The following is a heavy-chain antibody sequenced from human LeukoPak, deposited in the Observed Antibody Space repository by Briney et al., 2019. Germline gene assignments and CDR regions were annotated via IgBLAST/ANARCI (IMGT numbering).Heavy chain of an antibody. CDR3: ARMHYYDSSGSDY. V-gene: IGHV4-61*02. D-gene: IGHD3-22*01. Sequence: SQTLSLTCTVSGGSISSGSNYWSWIRQPAGKGLECIGRIYSSGSTNYNPSLRSRVTISVDTSKNQFSLKLSSVTAADTAVYYCARMHYYDSSGSDYWGQGTLVTVSS. CDR1: GGSISSGSNY. CDR2: IYSSGST. J-gene: IGHJ4*02.